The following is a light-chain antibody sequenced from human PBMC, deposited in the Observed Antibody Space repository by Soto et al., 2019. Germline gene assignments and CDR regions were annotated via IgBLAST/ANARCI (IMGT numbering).Light chain of an antibody. Sequence: DVQMTQSPSSLSASVGDRVTITCRSSQSISSHLNWYQQKPGKAPKLLIYGGSSVESGVPSRFSGSGSGTDFTLTISSLQSDDFATYYCQQSYTIPYIFGQGTKLEIK. CDR1: QSISSH. V-gene: IGKV1-39*01. CDR2: GGS. CDR3: QQSYTIPYI. J-gene: IGKJ2*01.